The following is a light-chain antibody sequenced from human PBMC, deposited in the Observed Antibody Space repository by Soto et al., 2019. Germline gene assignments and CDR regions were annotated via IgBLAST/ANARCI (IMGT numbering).Light chain of an antibody. CDR2: DAS. Sequence: EVVLTQSPATLSLSPGETATLSCRASHNVDIYLAWYQQKPGQAPRLLIYDASNRATGIPARFSGSGSGTDFTLTISRLEPEDFAVYYCQQYGSSRRRTFGQGTKVEIK. CDR1: HNVDIY. J-gene: IGKJ1*01. V-gene: IGKV3-20*01. CDR3: QQYGSSRRRT.